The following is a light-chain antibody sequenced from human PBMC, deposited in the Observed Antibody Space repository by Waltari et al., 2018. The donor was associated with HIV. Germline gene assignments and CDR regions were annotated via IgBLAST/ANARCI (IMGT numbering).Light chain of an antibody. V-gene: IGKV3-20*01. Sequence: EVVLTQSPGTLSLSPGERATLSCRASQSFDSKYFVWYQQKPSQAPRLLIYAASTRATGIPDRFSGSGSGTDFTLTISRLEPEDSAVYYCHQYVNLPQTFGQGTKVEIK. CDR3: HQYVNLPQT. CDR1: QSFDSKY. CDR2: AAS. J-gene: IGKJ1*01.